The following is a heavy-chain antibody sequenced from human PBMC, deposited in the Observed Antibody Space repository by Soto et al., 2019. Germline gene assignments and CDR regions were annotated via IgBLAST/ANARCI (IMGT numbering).Heavy chain of an antibody. J-gene: IGHJ4*02. CDR1: GGSISSYY. V-gene: IGHV4-59*08. Sequence: QVQLQESGPGLVKPSETLSLTCTVSGGSISSYYWSWIRQPPGKGLEWIGYIYYSGSTNYNPPLTSRVTLSVDTSKNQFSLKLGSVPAADPAVYYCARRASGYDFYFDYWGQGTLVTVSS. CDR2: IYYSGST. D-gene: IGHD5-12*01. CDR3: ARRASGYDFYFDY.